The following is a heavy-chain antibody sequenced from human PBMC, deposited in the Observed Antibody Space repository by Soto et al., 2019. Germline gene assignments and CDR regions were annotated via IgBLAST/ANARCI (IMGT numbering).Heavy chain of an antibody. CDR2: IYADGRT. V-gene: IGHV3-66*01. CDR3: ARDIDY. J-gene: IGHJ4*02. CDR1: GFTFSHFA. Sequence: GGSLRLSCAASGFTFSHFAMYWVRQAPGKGLEWVSTIYADGRTYYADSVKGRFTMSRDDVKNTLFLQMNSLRVEDTAVYYCARDIDYCGQGTLVTVS.